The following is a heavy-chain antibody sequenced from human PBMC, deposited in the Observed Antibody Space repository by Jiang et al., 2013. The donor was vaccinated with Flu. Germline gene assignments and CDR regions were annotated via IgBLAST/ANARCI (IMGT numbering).Heavy chain of an antibody. CDR1: GASMDSGGYY. D-gene: IGHD4/OR15-4a*01. V-gene: IGHV4-31*03. J-gene: IGHJ3*01. Sequence: GPGLVKPSQTLSLTCSVSGASMDSGGYYWNWIRQFPGKGLEWIGYTSFTGRTYYNPSLKSRVTISVDTSNKQFSLNLRSVTAADTAVYFCARDQADYGDDAFDVWGQGTMVTVSS. CDR2: TSFTGRT. CDR3: ARDQADYGDDAFDV.